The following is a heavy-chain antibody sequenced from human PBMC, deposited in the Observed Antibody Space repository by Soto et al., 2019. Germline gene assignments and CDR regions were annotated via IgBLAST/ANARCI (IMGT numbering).Heavy chain of an antibody. D-gene: IGHD4-17*01. CDR3: ARVTTVRGY. CDR2: ISGSGGST. J-gene: IGHJ4*02. CDR1: GFTFSSYA. V-gene: IGHV3-23*01. Sequence: TGGSLRLSCAASGFTFSSYAMSWVRQAPGKGLEWVSDISGSGGSTYYADSVKGRFTISRDNSKNTLYLQMNSLRAEDTAVYYCARVTTVRGYWGQATLVTVSS.